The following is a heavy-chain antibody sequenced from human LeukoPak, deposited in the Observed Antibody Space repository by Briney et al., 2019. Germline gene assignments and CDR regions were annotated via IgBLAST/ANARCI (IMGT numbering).Heavy chain of an antibody. Sequence: GGSLRLSCAASGFTFSSYAMHWVRQAPGKGLEWVAVISYDGSNKYYADSVKGRFTISRDNSKNTLYLQTNSLRAEDTAVYYCARDYYDSSGYYAWGQGTLVTVSS. CDR2: ISYDGSNK. D-gene: IGHD3-22*01. CDR3: ARDYYDSSGYYA. J-gene: IGHJ4*02. V-gene: IGHV3-30-3*01. CDR1: GFTFSSYA.